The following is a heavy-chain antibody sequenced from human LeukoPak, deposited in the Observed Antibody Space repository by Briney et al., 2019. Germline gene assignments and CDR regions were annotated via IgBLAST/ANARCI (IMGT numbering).Heavy chain of an antibody. J-gene: IGHJ3*02. D-gene: IGHD5-18*01. CDR3: ARDRAIQLWSNDAFAI. V-gene: IGHV4-59*01. CDR1: GGSISSYY. Sequence: PSETLSLTCTLSGGSISSYYWSWIRQPPGKGLEWIGYIYYSGSTNYNPSLKSRVTISVDTSKNQFSLKLSSVTAADTAVYYCARDRAIQLWSNDAFAIWGQGTMVTVSS. CDR2: IYYSGST.